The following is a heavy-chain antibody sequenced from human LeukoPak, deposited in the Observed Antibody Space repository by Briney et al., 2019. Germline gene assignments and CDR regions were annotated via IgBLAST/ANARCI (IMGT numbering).Heavy chain of an antibody. Sequence: GGSLRLSCAASGFTFSTYTMTWVRQAPGKGLEWVSYISSSSSTIYYADSMKGRFPISRDNSKNTLYLQMNSLRAEDTAVYYCAKGSLGYYYYYYMDVWGKGTTVTISS. CDR2: ISSSSSTI. CDR3: AKGSLGYYYYYYMDV. V-gene: IGHV3-48*01. J-gene: IGHJ6*03. CDR1: GFTFSTYT. D-gene: IGHD3-10*01.